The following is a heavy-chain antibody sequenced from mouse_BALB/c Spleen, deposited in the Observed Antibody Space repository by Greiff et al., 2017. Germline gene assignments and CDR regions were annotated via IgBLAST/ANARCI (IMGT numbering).Heavy chain of an antibody. Sequence: EVQLVESGGGLVQPGGSLRLSCATSGFTFTDYYMSWVRQPPGKALEWLGFIRNKANGYTTEYSASVKGRFTISRDNSQSILYLQMNTLRAEDSATYYCARTVYYFDYWGQGTTLTVSS. V-gene: IGHV7-3*02. CDR1: GFTFTDYY. CDR3: ARTVYYFDY. CDR2: IRNKANGYTT. D-gene: IGHD1-1*01. J-gene: IGHJ2*01.